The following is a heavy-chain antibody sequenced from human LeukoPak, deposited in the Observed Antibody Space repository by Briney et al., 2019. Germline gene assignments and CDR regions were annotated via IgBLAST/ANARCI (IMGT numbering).Heavy chain of an antibody. Sequence: ASVTVSCKASGYTFTCYGISWVRQAPGQGLEWMGWISAYNGNTNYAQKLQGRVTMTTDTSTSTAYMELRSLRSDDTAVYYCARAAVANWFDPWGQGTLVTVSS. D-gene: IGHD6-19*01. CDR2: ISAYNGNT. CDR1: GYTFTCYG. J-gene: IGHJ5*02. V-gene: IGHV1-18*01. CDR3: ARAAVANWFDP.